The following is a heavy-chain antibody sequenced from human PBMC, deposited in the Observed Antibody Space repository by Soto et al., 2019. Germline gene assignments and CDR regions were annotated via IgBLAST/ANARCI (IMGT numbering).Heavy chain of an antibody. V-gene: IGHV4-59*01. J-gene: IGHJ6*02. CDR1: GDSISSYH. CDR3: ARFIVLRGDYYYSGMDV. Sequence: TSETLSLTCTVSGDSISSYHWSWIRQPPGKGLEWIGYIYYSGTTNYNPSLKSRVTISVDTSKNQFSLKLSSVTAADTAVYYCARFIVLRGDYYYSGMDVWGQGTRVTVSS. D-gene: IGHD2-8*01. CDR2: IYYSGTT.